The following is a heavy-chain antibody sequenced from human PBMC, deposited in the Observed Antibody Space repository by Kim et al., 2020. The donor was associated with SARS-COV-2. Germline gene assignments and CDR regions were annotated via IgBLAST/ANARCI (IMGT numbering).Heavy chain of an antibody. V-gene: IGHV3-11*06. CDR3: ARGSNYDFWGGYYRYYFDY. Sequence: GRFTITRENAKNSMYLQMNRLRAEDTAVYYCARGSNYDFWGGYYRYYFDYWGQGTLVTVSS. D-gene: IGHD3-3*01. J-gene: IGHJ4*02.